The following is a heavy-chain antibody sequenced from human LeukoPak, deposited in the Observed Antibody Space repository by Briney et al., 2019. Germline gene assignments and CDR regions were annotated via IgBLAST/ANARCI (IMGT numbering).Heavy chain of an antibody. Sequence: ASVKVSCKASGYTFTGYYMHWVRQAPGQGLEWMGWINPNSGGTNYAQKFQGRVTMTRDTSISTAYMELSRLRSDDTAVYYCARATVGATTMDFDYWGQGTLVTVFS. CDR1: GYTFTGYY. J-gene: IGHJ4*02. D-gene: IGHD1-26*01. CDR3: ARATVGATTMDFDY. V-gene: IGHV1-2*02. CDR2: INPNSGGT.